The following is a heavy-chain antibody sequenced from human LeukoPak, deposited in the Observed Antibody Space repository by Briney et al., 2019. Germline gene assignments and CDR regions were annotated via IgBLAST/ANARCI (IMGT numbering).Heavy chain of an antibody. D-gene: IGHD3-22*01. V-gene: IGHV4-38-2*02. CDR3: ARGGHYYDSSGYPFD. Sequence: SKTLSLTCTVSGYSISSDYYWGWIRQPPGKGLEWIGSIHHSGRTYYNPSLKSRVTISVDTSKNQFSLKLSSVTAADTAVYYCARGGHYYDSSGYPFDWGQGTLVTVSS. CDR2: IHHSGRT. CDR1: GYSISSDYY. J-gene: IGHJ4*02.